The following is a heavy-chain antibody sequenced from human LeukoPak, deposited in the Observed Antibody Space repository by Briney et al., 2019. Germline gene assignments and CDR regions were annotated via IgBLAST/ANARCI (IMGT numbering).Heavy chain of an antibody. Sequence: GASVKVSCKASGGTFSSYAISWVRQAPGQGLEWMGGIIPIFGTANYAQKFQGRVTITADKSTSTAYMELSSLRSEDTAVYYCASSITIFGVVFYWGQGTLVTVSS. CDR3: ASSITIFGVVFY. V-gene: IGHV1-69*06. D-gene: IGHD3-3*01. CDR2: IIPIFGTA. J-gene: IGHJ4*02. CDR1: GGTFSSYA.